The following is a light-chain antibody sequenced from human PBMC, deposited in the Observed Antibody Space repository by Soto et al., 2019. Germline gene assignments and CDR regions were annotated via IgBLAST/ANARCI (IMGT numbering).Light chain of an antibody. CDR1: QSIGSW. J-gene: IGKJ1*01. Sequence: DIQMTQSPSTLSASVGDRVTITCRASQSIGSWLVWYQQKPGKAPKLLIYRASSLESEVPSRFSGSESGTEFTLIINSLQPDDFATYYCQQYNVYPWTFGQGTKVEIK. CDR2: RAS. CDR3: QQYNVYPWT. V-gene: IGKV1-5*03.